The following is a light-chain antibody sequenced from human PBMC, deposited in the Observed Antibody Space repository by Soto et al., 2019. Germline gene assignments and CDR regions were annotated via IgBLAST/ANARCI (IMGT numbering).Light chain of an antibody. Sequence: QSVLTQPASVSGSPGQSITISCTGTSSDVGGYNYVSWYQQHAGFAPKLIIYEVSNRPSGVSNRFSGSKSGDTASLTISGLQAEDEADYYCSSYTSTNTLAVFGTGTQLTVL. J-gene: IGLJ1*01. CDR1: SSDVGGYNY. CDR2: EVS. CDR3: SSYTSTNTLAV. V-gene: IGLV2-14*01.